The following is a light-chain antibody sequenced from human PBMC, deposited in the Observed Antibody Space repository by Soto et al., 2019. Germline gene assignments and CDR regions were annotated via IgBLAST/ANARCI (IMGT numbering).Light chain of an antibody. J-gene: IGKJ5*01. Sequence: EIVLTQSPATLSLSAGERATLSCRASQSVSSYLAWYQQKPGQAPRLLIYDASNRATGIPARFSGSGSGTDFTLTISNLEPEDFAVYYCQQRSNWPITFGQGTRLEIK. V-gene: IGKV3-11*01. CDR3: QQRSNWPIT. CDR1: QSVSSY. CDR2: DAS.